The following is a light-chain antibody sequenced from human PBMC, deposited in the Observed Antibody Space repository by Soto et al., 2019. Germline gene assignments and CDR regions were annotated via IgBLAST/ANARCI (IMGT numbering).Light chain of an antibody. Sequence: QSVLTQPPSVSEAPRQRVTISCSGSSSNIGNNGVNWYQQLPGKAPKLLIYYDDMLPSGVSDRFSGSKSGTSASLAISGLQSEDEADYYCAARDDSLNGPVFGGGTKVTVL. CDR1: SSNIGNNG. CDR3: AARDDSLNGPV. CDR2: YDD. J-gene: IGLJ2*01. V-gene: IGLV1-36*01.